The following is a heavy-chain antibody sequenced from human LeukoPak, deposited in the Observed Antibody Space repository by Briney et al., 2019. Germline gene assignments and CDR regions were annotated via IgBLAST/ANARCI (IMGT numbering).Heavy chain of an antibody. CDR3: AREYYGSGSYPPNLDC. Sequence: SQTLSLTCAISGDSVSSNSAAWNWIRQSPSRGLEWLGRTYYRSKWNNDYAVSVKSRITINPDTSKNQFSLQLNSVTPEDTAVYYCAREYYGSGSYPPNLDCWGQGTLVTVSS. CDR2: TYYRSKWNN. CDR1: GDSVSSNSAA. D-gene: IGHD3-10*01. J-gene: IGHJ4*02. V-gene: IGHV6-1*01.